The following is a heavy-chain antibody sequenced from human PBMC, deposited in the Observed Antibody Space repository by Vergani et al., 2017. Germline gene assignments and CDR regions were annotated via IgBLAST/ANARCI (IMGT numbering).Heavy chain of an antibody. D-gene: IGHD2-2*01. CDR2: LYSGGST. Sequence: EVQLVESGGGLVQPGGSLRLSCAASGFTVSSNYMSWVRQAPGKGLEWVSVLYSGGSTYYADSVKGRFTISRDNSKNTLYLQTNSLRAEDTAVYYCARDGPSYCSSTSCYANPIDYWGQGTLVTVSS. CDR3: ARDGPSYCSSTSCYANPIDY. CDR1: GFTVSSNY. J-gene: IGHJ4*02. V-gene: IGHV3-66*02.